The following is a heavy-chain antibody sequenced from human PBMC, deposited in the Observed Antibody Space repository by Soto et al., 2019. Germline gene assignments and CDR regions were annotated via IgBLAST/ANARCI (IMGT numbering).Heavy chain of an antibody. D-gene: IGHD6-19*01. V-gene: IGHV3-30-3*01. Sequence: QVQLVESGGGVVQPGRSLRLSCTASGFTFSSYAMHWVRQAPVKGLEWVAVISYDGSNKYYADSVKGRFTISRDNSKNTMYLQMNSLRVEDTAVYYCARPYSSGWYGDLDYWGQGTLVTVSS. CDR3: ARPYSSGWYGDLDY. J-gene: IGHJ4*02. CDR2: ISYDGSNK. CDR1: GFTFSSYA.